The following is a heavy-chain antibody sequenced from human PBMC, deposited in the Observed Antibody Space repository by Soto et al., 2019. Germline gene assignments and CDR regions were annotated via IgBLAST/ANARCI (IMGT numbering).Heavy chain of an antibody. CDR3: AREGVHNYTEYYCDS. V-gene: IGHV3-21*06. CDR1: GFTFSSYP. J-gene: IGHJ4*02. Sequence: ESGGGLVKPGGSLRLSCAASGFTFSSYPLHWVRRAPGKGLEWVSSISGVRYYLRYADSVKGRFAISRDNAKTSLYLQMNSLTAEDTAVYYCAREGVHNYTEYYCDSWGQGTLVTVSS. CDR2: ISGVRYYL. D-gene: IGHD3-10*01.